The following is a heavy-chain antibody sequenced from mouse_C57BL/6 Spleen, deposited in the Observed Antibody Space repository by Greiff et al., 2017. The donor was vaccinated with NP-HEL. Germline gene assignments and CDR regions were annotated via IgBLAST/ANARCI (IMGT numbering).Heavy chain of an antibody. Sequence: VQLQQPGAELVKPGASVKLSCKASGYTFTSYWMQWVKQRPGQGLEWIGEIDPSDSYTNYNQKFKGKATLTVDTSSSTAYMQLSSLTSEDSAVYYCARERKNYDYDGSYYYAMDYWGQGTSVTVSS. J-gene: IGHJ4*01. CDR3: ARERKNYDYDGSYYYAMDY. CDR2: IDPSDSYT. V-gene: IGHV1-50*01. D-gene: IGHD2-4*01. CDR1: GYTFTSYW.